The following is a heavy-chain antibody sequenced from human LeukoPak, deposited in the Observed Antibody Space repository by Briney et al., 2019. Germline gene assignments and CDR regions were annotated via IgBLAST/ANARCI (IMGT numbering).Heavy chain of an antibody. CDR2: IIPIFGTA. J-gene: IGHJ4*02. Sequence: SVKVSCKASGGTFSSYAISWVRQAPGQGLEWMGGIIPIFGTANYAQKFQGRVTITADESTSTAYMELSSLRSEDTDVYYCARAGRQLLYTGIDYWGQGTLVTVSS. CDR1: GGTFSSYA. D-gene: IGHD2-2*02. CDR3: ARAGRQLLYTGIDY. V-gene: IGHV1-69*13.